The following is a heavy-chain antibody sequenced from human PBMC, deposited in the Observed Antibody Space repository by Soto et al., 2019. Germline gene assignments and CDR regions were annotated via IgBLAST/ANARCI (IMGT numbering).Heavy chain of an antibody. CDR3: ARGAEYMLVVPAAWRAFDI. CDR1: GYTFTGYY. J-gene: IGHJ3*02. Sequence: GASVKVSCKASGYTFTGYYMHWVRQAPGQGLEWMGWINPDSGGTNYAQKFQGWVTMTRDTSISTAYMELSRLRSDDTAVYYCARGAEYMLVVPAAWRAFDIWGQGTMVTVSS. V-gene: IGHV1-2*04. D-gene: IGHD2-2*01. CDR2: INPDSGGT.